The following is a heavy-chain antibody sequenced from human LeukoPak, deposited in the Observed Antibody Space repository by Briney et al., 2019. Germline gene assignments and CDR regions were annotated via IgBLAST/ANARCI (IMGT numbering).Heavy chain of an antibody. D-gene: IGHD3-3*01. Sequence: ASVNLSRKFSVYTLTELSMHWVPQAPGKGLEWMGGFAPEYGETIYAQKFQGRVTMTEDTSTDTAYMELSSLRSEDTAVYYSATRYDFWSGYNLYYFDYWGQGTLVTVSS. V-gene: IGHV1-24*01. J-gene: IGHJ4*02. CDR3: ATRYDFWSGYNLYYFDY. CDR1: VYTLTELS. CDR2: FAPEYGET.